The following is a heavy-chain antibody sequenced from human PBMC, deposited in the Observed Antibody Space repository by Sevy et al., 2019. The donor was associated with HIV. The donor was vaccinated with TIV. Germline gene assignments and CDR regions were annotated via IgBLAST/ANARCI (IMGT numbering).Heavy chain of an antibody. Sequence: SETLSLTCAVYGGSFSGYYWNWIRQPPGKGLEWIGEINHSGSTHYNPSLKSRITISVDTSKNQFSLRLNSLTAADTDVYYCARAPPVVVVPGAPSWFDPWGQGTLVTVSS. CDR3: ARAPPVVVVPGAPSWFDP. J-gene: IGHJ5*02. CDR1: GGSFSGYY. D-gene: IGHD2-2*01. CDR2: INHSGST. V-gene: IGHV4-34*01.